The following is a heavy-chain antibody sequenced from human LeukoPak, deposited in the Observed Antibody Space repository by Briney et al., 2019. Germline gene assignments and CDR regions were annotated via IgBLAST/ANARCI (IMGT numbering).Heavy chain of an antibody. Sequence: PGGSLRLSCVASASTFSNYWMHWVRQAPGKGLEWVSGISWNSGSIGYADSVKGRFTISRDNSKNTLYLQMNSLRAEDTAVYYCAKSGRTSCSTSCYYFDYWGQGSLVTVSS. CDR1: ASTFSNYW. J-gene: IGHJ4*02. V-gene: IGHV3-9*01. CDR3: AKSGRTSCSTSCYYFDY. CDR2: ISWNSGSI. D-gene: IGHD2-2*01.